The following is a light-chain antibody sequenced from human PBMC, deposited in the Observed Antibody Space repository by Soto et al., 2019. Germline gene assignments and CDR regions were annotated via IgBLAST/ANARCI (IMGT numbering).Light chain of an antibody. CDR1: QGISSY. V-gene: IGKV1-9*01. CDR2: AAS. J-gene: IGKJ3*01. Sequence: EIQLTQSPSFLSASVGDRVTITCRASQGISSYFAWYQQKPGKAPKLLIYAASTWQSGVPSRFSGSGSGTEFTLTISSLQHEDFATYYCQQLNSYPLITFGPGTQVDIK. CDR3: QQLNSYPLIT.